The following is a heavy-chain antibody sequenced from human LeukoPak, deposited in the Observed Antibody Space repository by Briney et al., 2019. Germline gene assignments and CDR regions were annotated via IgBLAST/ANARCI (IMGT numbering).Heavy chain of an antibody. D-gene: IGHD6-13*01. V-gene: IGHV1-2*02. CDR2: TNPNSGGT. CDR1: GFTFTGYY. J-gene: IGHJ4*02. Sequence: ASVKVSCKASGFTFTGYYMHWVRQAPGQGLEWMGWTNPNSGGTNYAQRFQGRVTVTRDASINTAYMELSRLTSDDTAVYFCARGAPIAAAAMGYWGQGTLVTVSS. CDR3: ARGAPIAAAAMGY.